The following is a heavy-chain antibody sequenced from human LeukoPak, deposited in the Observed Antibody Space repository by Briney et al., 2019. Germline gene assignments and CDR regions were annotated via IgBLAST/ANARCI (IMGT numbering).Heavy chain of an antibody. J-gene: IGHJ5*02. CDR2: FDPEDGER. CDR3: ATENFGLGSPFDP. D-gene: IGHD3-16*01. CDR1: GYTLNEVS. V-gene: IGHV1-24*01. Sequence: ASVKVSCKVAGYTLNEVSMHWVRQAPGKGLEWMGGFDPEDGERIYAQKFQGRVTMTGDTSTDTAYMELSSLTSGDTAMYYCATENFGLGSPFDPWGQGTLVTVSS.